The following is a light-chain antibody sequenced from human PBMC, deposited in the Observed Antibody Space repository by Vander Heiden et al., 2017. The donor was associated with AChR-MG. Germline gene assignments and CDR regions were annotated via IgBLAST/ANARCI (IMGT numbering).Light chain of an antibody. CDR2: GKN. CDR3: NSRDSSGNHPV. CDR1: SLRSYY. Sequence: SSELTQDPAVSVALGQTVRITCQGDSLRSYYASWYQQKPGQAPVLVIYGKNNRPSGIPDRFPGSSSGNPASLTITGAQAEDEADYYCNSRDSSGNHPVFGGGTQLT. V-gene: IGLV3-19*01. J-gene: IGLJ2*01.